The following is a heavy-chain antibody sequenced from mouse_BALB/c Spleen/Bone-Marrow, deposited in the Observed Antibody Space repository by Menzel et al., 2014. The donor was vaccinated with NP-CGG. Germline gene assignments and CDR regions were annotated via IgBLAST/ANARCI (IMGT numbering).Heavy chain of an antibody. D-gene: IGHD1-1*01. Sequence: DVKLVESGGGLVKPGGSLKLSCAASGFTFSSYAMSWVRQTPEKRLEWVATISSGGNYTYYPDSVKGRFTISKDNAKNPLYLQMSSLRSEDTAMYYCARYYGSSYDYWGQGTTLTVSS. J-gene: IGHJ2*01. CDR2: ISSGGNYT. CDR3: ARYYGSSYDY. CDR1: GFTFSSYA. V-gene: IGHV5-9-3*01.